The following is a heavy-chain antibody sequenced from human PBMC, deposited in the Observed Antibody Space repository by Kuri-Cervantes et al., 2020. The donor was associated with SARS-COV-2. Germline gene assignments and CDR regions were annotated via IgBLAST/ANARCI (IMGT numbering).Heavy chain of an antibody. V-gene: IGHV1-24*01. Sequence: ASVKVSCKVSGYTLSELSMHWVRQAPGKGLEWMGGFDPEDGETIYAQKFQGRVTMTQDTSTDTAYMELSSLRSEDTAVYYCARDLDYGDPFGYWGQGTLVTVSS. CDR2: FDPEDGET. J-gene: IGHJ4*02. CDR3: ARDLDYGDPFGY. CDR1: GYTLSELS. D-gene: IGHD4-17*01.